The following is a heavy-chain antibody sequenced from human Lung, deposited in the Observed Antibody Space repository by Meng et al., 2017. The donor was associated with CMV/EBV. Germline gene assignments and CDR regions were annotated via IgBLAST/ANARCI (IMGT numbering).Heavy chain of an antibody. CDR3: ARDRSVYYDTWRDDAFDI. V-gene: IGHV3-48*03. J-gene: IGHJ3*02. CDR2: ISSSGSTI. CDR1: GFTFSSYE. D-gene: IGHD3-22*01. Sequence: GESXKISCAASGFTFSSYEMNWVRHAPGKGLEWVSYISSSGSTIYYADSVKGRFTISGDNAKNSLYLQMNSQRAEDTAVYYCARDRSVYYDTWRDDAFDIXRHGXMVTVSS.